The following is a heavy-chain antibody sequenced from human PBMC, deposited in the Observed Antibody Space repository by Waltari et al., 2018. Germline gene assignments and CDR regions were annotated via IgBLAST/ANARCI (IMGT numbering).Heavy chain of an antibody. CDR3: ATYVGASVGTAAFDV. CDR2: SSYSGAT. J-gene: IGHJ3*01. V-gene: IGHV4-39*01. Sequence: GWLGQPPGKGLEWIGTSSYSGATYNNPSIRSRVTISLDTSKNQFSLKLNSVTAADTAVYYCATYVGASVGTAAFDVWGQGTMVTASS. D-gene: IGHD3-10*02.